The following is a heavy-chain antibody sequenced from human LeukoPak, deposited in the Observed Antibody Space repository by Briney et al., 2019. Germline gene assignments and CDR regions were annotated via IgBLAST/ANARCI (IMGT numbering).Heavy chain of an antibody. CDR1: GFTFSNYW. CDR3: AKSYDFWSGYPARDYYYGMDV. CDR2: ISGSGGST. D-gene: IGHD3-3*01. J-gene: IGHJ6*02. Sequence: GGSLRLSCAASGFTFSNYWMHWVRQAPGKGLEWVSAISGSGGSTYYADSVRGRFTISRDNSKNTLYLQMNSLRAEDTAVYYCAKSYDFWSGYPARDYYYGMDVWGQGTTVTVSS. V-gene: IGHV3-23*01.